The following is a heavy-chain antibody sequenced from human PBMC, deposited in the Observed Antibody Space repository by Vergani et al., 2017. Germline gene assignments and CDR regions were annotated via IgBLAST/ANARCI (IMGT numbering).Heavy chain of an antibody. CDR1: GGSISSGSYY. D-gene: IGHD3-3*01. CDR3: ARERFLETLYYYYMDV. Sequence: QVQLQESGPGLVKPSQTLSLTCTVSGGSISSGSYYWSWIRQPAGKGLEWIGRIYTSGSTNYNPSLKSRVTISVDTSNNQFSLKLSSVTAADTAVYYCARERFLETLYYYYMDVWGKGTTVTVSS. V-gene: IGHV4-61*02. J-gene: IGHJ6*03. CDR2: IYTSGST.